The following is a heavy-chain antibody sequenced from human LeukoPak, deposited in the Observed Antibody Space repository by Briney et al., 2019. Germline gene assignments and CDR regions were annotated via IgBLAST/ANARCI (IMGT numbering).Heavy chain of an antibody. CDR2: INPDGRDT. CDR3: ASWGDTTAEYFQR. Sequence: GGSLRLSCVVSGFTFNRCWMNWVRQAPGKGLEWVAHINPDGRDTYYVDSVKGRFTISRDNAQNSMYLQMNSLRVEDTAVYYCASWGDTTAEYFQRWGQGTLVTVSS. D-gene: IGHD2-21*02. V-gene: IGHV3-7*01. CDR1: GFTFNRCW. J-gene: IGHJ1*01.